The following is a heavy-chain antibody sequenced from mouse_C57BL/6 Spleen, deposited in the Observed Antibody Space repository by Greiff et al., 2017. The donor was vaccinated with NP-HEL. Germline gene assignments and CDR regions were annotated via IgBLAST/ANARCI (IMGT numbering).Heavy chain of an antibody. Sequence: QVQLQQPGAELVRPGTSVKLSCKASGYTLTSYWMHWVKQRPGQGLEWIGVIDPSDSYTNYNGKFKGKATLTADKSSSTAYMQLSSLTSEDSAVYFCAREIHYAMDYWGQGTSVTVSS. V-gene: IGHV1-59*01. CDR2: IDPSDSYT. CDR1: GYTLTSYW. J-gene: IGHJ4*01. CDR3: AREIHYAMDY.